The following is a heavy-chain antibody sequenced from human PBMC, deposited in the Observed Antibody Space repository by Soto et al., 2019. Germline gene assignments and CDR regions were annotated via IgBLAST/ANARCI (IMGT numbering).Heavy chain of an antibody. V-gene: IGHV1-8*02. D-gene: IGHD3-10*01. Sequence: SGNVSFKGSAYSFTSYTMHLVRQATGQGREWMGWMNPNSGNTGYAQKFQGRVTMTRNTSISTAYMELSSLRSEDTAVYYCARITWFGELLDYWGQGTLVTVSS. CDR1: AYSFTSYT. CDR2: MNPNSGNT. CDR3: ARITWFGELLDY. J-gene: IGHJ4*02.